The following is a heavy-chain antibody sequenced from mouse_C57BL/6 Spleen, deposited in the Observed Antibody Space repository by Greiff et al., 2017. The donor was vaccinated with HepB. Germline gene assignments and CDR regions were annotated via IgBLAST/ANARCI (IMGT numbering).Heavy chain of an antibody. Sequence: VKLQESGPELVKPGASVKISCKASGYAFSSSWMNWVKQRPGKGLEWIGRIYPGDGDTNYNGKFKGKATLTADKSSSTAYMQLSSLTSEDSAVYFCARGDSSGYYWGQGTTLTVSS. J-gene: IGHJ2*01. CDR1: GYAFSSSW. V-gene: IGHV1-82*01. D-gene: IGHD3-2*02. CDR3: ARGDSSGYY. CDR2: IYPGDGDT.